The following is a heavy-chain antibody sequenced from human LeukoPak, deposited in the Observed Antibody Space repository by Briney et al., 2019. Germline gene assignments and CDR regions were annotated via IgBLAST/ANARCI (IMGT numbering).Heavy chain of an antibody. V-gene: IGHV3-13*01. Sequence: GGSLRLSCAASGFTFSSYDMHWVRQATGKGLEWVSAIGTAGDTYYPGSVKGRFTISRENAKNSLYLQMNSLRAGDTAVYYCARAPGVQWEARYYMDVWGKGTTVTVSS. CDR3: ARAPGVQWEARYYMDV. J-gene: IGHJ6*03. D-gene: IGHD1-26*01. CDR1: GFTFSSYD. CDR2: IGTAGDT.